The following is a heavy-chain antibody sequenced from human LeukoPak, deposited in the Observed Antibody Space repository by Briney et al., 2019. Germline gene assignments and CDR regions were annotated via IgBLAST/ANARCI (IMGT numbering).Heavy chain of an antibody. CDR2: IFSGGST. CDR1: GFTVSSNY. J-gene: IGHJ3*02. Sequence: LGRSLRLSCAASGFTVSSNYMSWVRQAPGKGLEWVSIIFSGGSTYYADSVRGRFTISRDNSKNSLYLQMNSLRAEDTAVYYCARDREVVAFDIWGQGTMVTVSS. CDR3: ARDREVVAFDI. V-gene: IGHV3-53*01. D-gene: IGHD2-15*01.